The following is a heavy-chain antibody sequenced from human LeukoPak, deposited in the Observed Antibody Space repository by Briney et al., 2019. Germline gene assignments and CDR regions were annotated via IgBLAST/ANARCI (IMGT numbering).Heavy chain of an antibody. CDR1: GGSFSGYY. J-gene: IGHJ4*02. Sequence: SETLSLTCAVYGGSFSGYYWSWIRQPPGKGLEWIGEINHSGSTNYNPSLKSRVTISVDTSKNQFSLKLSSVTAADTAVYYCASNKYDFWSGYYDYWGQGTLVTVSS. CDR3: ASNKYDFWSGYYDY. CDR2: INHSGST. D-gene: IGHD3-3*01. V-gene: IGHV4-34*01.